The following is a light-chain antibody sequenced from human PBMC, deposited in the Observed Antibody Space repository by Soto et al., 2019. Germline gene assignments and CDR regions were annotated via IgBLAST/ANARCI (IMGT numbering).Light chain of an antibody. J-gene: IGLJ2*01. V-gene: IGLV4-69*01. Sequence: QPVLTQSPSASASLGASVKLTCTLSSGHSSYAIAWHQQQPEKGPRYLMKLNSDGSHTKGDGIPDRFSGSSSGAERYLSLAGLQSEDEADYYWQTWGTGNVVFGGGTQLTVL. CDR1: SGHSSYA. CDR3: QTWGTGNVV. CDR2: LNSDGSH.